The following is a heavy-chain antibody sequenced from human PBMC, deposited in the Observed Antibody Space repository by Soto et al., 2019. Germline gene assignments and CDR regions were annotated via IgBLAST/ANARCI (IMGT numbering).Heavy chain of an antibody. CDR2: IYYSGST. D-gene: IGHD4-17*01. CDR1: GGSISSGDYY. Sequence: QVQLQESGPGLVKPSQTLSLTCTVSGGSISSGDYYWSWIRQPPGKGLEWIGYIYYSGSTYYNPSLKGRVTRSVDTSKHHSSLKLSSVTAADTAVYYCARDEGPYPVTTDLYYAGMDVWGQGTTVTVSS. CDR3: ARDEGPYPVTTDLYYAGMDV. J-gene: IGHJ6*02. V-gene: IGHV4-30-4*01.